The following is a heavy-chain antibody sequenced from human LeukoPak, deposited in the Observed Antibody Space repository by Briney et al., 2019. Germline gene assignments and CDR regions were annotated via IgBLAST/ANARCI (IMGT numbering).Heavy chain of an antibody. CDR1: GYPFISYV. CDR3: ARDGEGAADY. D-gene: IGHD1-26*01. CDR2: INAGNGNT. V-gene: IGHV1-3*01. Sequence: ASVKVSCKASGYPFISYVIHWVRQAPGQRLEWMGWINAGNGNTKYSQKFQGRVTITRDTSASTAYMELSSLRSEDTAVYYCARDGEGAADYWGQGTLVTVSS. J-gene: IGHJ4*02.